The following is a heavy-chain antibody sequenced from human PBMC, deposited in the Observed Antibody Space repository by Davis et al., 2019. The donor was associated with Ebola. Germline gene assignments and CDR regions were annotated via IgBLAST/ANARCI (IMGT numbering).Heavy chain of an antibody. D-gene: IGHD3-10*01. Sequence: GESLKISCAASGFTFSDYYMSWIRQAPGKGLEWVSYISSSGITIFYADSVKGRFTISRDNAKDSLYLQMNSLRAEDTAVYYCARKMYYYGSAFDIWGQGTMVTVSS. CDR3: ARKMYYYGSAFDI. CDR2: ISSSGITI. J-gene: IGHJ3*02. V-gene: IGHV3-11*01. CDR1: GFTFSDYY.